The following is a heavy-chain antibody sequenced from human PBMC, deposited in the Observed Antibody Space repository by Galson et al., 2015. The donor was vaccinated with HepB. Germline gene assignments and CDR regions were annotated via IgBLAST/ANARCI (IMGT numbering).Heavy chain of an antibody. D-gene: IGHD3-22*01. Sequence: SLRLSCAASGFTFSSYAMHWVRQAPGKGLEWVAVISYDGSNKYYADSVKGRFTISRDNSKNTLYLQMNSLRAEDTAVYYCARDILPACDSSGYYSCNAFDIWGQGTMVTVSS. CDR2: ISYDGSNK. J-gene: IGHJ3*02. V-gene: IGHV3-30-3*01. CDR1: GFTFSSYA. CDR3: ARDILPACDSSGYYSCNAFDI.